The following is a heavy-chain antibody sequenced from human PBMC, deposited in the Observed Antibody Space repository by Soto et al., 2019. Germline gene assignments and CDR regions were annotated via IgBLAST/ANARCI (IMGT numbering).Heavy chain of an antibody. Sequence: EVQLLESGGGSVQPGGSLSLSCAASGFTFSSYAMRWVRQAPVKGLEWVSAISGSGDSTYYADSVKGRFTISRDNSKNTLYLQMNSLRAEDTAVYYCARRGSGSDYDYWGQGTLVTVSS. CDR2: ISGSGDST. CDR3: ARRGSGSDYDY. V-gene: IGHV3-23*01. D-gene: IGHD1-26*01. J-gene: IGHJ4*02. CDR1: GFTFSSYA.